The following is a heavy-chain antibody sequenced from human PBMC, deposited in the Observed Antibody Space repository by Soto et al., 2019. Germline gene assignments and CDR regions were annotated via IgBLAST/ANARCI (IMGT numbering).Heavy chain of an antibody. J-gene: IGHJ2*01. CDR2: ISNDGSSE. V-gene: IGHV3-30-3*01. CDR1: GFSFNFYA. Sequence: QVQLVESGGGVVQPGRSLRLSCADTGFSFNFYAMYWVRQAPGKGLAWVAMISNDGSSENYADSVRGRFIISRDNSKTTLFLQMNSLRPEDTATYYCVRDGGANYGTVWYFDLWGRGTLVTVSS. CDR3: VRDGGANYGTVWYFDL. D-gene: IGHD5-18*01.